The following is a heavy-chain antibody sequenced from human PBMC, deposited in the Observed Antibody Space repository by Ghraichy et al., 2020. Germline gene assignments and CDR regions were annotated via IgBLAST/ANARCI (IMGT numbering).Heavy chain of an antibody. V-gene: IGHV7-4-1*02. J-gene: IGHJ4*02. CDR1: GYLFNTFA. CDR2: INTNTGKP. CDR3: ARDGGRDYGDYSLGH. D-gene: IGHD4-17*01. Sequence: ASVKVSCKASGYLFNTFAMNWVRQAPGQGLEWMGWINTNTGKPTYVQGFTGRFVFSVDTSVSTAYLQISNLKPEDTAFYYCARDGGRDYGDYSLGHWGQGTLVTVSS.